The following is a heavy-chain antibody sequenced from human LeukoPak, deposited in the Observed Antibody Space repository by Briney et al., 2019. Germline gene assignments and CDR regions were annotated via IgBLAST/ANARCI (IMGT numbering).Heavy chain of an antibody. J-gene: IGHJ4*02. CDR1: GGSISNYY. V-gene: IGHV4-59*01. D-gene: IGHD3-22*01. CDR2: IYYSGNT. CDR3: ASSVYYYDSSGYYN. Sequence: MASETLSLTCTVAGGSISNYYWSWIRQPPGKGLEWIGYIYYSGNTYYNPSLKSRVTISVDTSKNQFSLKLSSVTAADTAVYYCASSVYYYDSSGYYNWGQGTLVTVSS.